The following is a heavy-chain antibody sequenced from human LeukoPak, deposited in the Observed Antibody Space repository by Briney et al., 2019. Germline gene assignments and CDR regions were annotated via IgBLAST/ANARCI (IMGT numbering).Heavy chain of an antibody. V-gene: IGHV1-2*06. CDR3: ARDGAAAGNWFDP. D-gene: IGHD6-13*01. CDR2: INPNSGGT. J-gene: IGHJ5*02. CDR1: GYTFTGYY. Sequence: GASVKVSCKASGYTFTGYYMHWARQAPGQGLEWMGRINPNSGGTNYAQKFQGRVTMTRDTSISTAYMELSRLRSDDTAVYYCARDGAAAGNWFDPWGQGTLVTVSS.